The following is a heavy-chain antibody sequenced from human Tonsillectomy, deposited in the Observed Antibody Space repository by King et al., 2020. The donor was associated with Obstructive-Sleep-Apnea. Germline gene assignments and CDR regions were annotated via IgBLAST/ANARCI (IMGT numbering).Heavy chain of an antibody. D-gene: IGHD6-13*01. V-gene: IGHV4-34*01. Sequence: VQLQQWGAGLLKPSETLSLTCAVFGGSFSDYYWSWIRQPPGKGPEWIGEINHSGSTNYNPSLKSRVTISVDTSKNQFSLKLSSVTAADTAVYYCARGSGAAAVNWFDPWGQGTLVTVAS. CDR1: GGSFSDYY. CDR2: INHSGST. CDR3: ARGSGAAAVNWFDP. J-gene: IGHJ5*02.